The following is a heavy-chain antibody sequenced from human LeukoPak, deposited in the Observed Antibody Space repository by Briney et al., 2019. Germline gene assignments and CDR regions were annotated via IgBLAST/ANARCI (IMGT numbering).Heavy chain of an antibody. J-gene: IGHJ5*02. CDR3: ARGSRYQLLVFFRRKNWFDP. Sequence: PPASVKVSCKASGYTFTNYYMVWVRQAPGQGPEWMGIINPSSGTTNYAQKFQGRVTMTRDISTSTVYMELSSLGSEDTAVYYCARGSRYQLLVFFRRKNWFDPWGQGTLVTVSS. V-gene: IGHV1-46*01. D-gene: IGHD2-2*01. CDR1: GYTFTNYY. CDR2: INPSSGTT.